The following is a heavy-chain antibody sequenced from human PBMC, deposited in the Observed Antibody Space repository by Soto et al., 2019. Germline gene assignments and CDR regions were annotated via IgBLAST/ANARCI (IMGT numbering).Heavy chain of an antibody. Sequence: QLQLQESGPGLVKPSETLSLTCTVSGGSISSSSYYWGWIRQPPGKGLEWIGSIYYSGSTYYNPSLKSRVTISVDTSKNQFSLKLSSVTAADTAVYYCARSHFDFWSGSPPNWFDPWGQGTLVTVSS. V-gene: IGHV4-39*01. CDR3: ARSHFDFWSGSPPNWFDP. D-gene: IGHD3-3*01. J-gene: IGHJ5*02. CDR1: GGSISSSSYY. CDR2: IYYSGST.